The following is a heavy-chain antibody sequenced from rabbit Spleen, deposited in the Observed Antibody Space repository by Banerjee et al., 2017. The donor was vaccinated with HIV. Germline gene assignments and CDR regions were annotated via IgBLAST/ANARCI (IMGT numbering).Heavy chain of an antibody. V-gene: IGHV1S40*01. CDR3: ARDLADVIGWNLDL. CDR1: GFSFSSNYY. D-gene: IGHD1-1*01. Sequence: QSLEESGGGLVQPEGSLTLTCTASGFSFSSNYYMCWVRQAPGKGLEWIACIATGSSGFTYYASWAKGRFTCSKASSTTVALQMTSLTAADTATYFCARDLADVIGWNLDLWGPGTLVTVS. CDR2: IATGSSGFT. J-gene: IGHJ4*01.